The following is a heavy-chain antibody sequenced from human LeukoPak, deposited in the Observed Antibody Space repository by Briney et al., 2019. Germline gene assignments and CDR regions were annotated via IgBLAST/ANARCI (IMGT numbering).Heavy chain of an antibody. J-gene: IGHJ6*03. V-gene: IGHV1-18*01. Sequence: ASVTVSCTASGYTFSSNGIIWVRQAPGQGLEWMGWINPDNDDTKYGQTFQGRLTMTTDTSTSTTYMELRNLRSDDTAVYYCARVYGYYYYYIDVWGKGTTVTVSS. D-gene: IGHD4-17*01. CDR2: INPDNDDT. CDR1: GYTFSSNG. CDR3: ARVYGYYYYYIDV.